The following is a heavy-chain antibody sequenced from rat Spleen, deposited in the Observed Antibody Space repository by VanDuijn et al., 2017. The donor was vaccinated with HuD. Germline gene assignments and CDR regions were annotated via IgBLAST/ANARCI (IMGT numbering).Heavy chain of an antibody. D-gene: IGHD1-10*01. Sequence: EVQLVESGGGLVQPGRSMKLSCAASGFTFSNYDMAWVRQAPTKGLEWVASISYDGSSTYYRDSVKGRFTISRDSAKSTLYLQMDSLRSEDTATYYCARHKQPLYFDYWGQGVMVTVSS. CDR1: GFTFSNYD. CDR3: ARHKQPLYFDY. J-gene: IGHJ2*01. V-gene: IGHV5-25*01. CDR2: ISYDGSST.